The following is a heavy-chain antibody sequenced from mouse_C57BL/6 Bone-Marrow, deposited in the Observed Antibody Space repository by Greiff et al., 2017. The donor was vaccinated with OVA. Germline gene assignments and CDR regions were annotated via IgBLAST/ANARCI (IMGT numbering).Heavy chain of an antibody. D-gene: IGHD1-1*01. V-gene: IGHV2-6*01. J-gene: IGHJ3*01. CDR3: ASLYGSRAY. CDR1: GFSLTSYG. Sequence: VQLQQSGPGLVAPSQSLSITCTVSGFSLTSYGVDWVRQSPGKGLEWLGVIWGVGSTNYNSALKSRLSISKDNSKSQVFLKMNSLQTDDTAMYYCASLYGSRAYWGQGTLVTVSA. CDR2: IWGVGST.